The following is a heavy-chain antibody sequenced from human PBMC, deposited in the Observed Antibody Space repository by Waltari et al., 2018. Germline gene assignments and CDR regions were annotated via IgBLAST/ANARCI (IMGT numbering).Heavy chain of an antibody. CDR3: ARGYDFWSGQYYY. V-gene: IGHV3-48*03. CDR2: ISSSGSTI. CDR1: GFTFSSYE. D-gene: IGHD3-3*01. J-gene: IGHJ4*02. Sequence: EVQLVESGGGLVQPGGSLRLACAASGFTFSSYEMNRVRQAPGKGLEWVSYISSSGSTIYYADSVKGRFTISRDNAKNSLYLQMNSLRAEDTAVYYCARGYDFWSGQYYYWGQGTLVTVSS.